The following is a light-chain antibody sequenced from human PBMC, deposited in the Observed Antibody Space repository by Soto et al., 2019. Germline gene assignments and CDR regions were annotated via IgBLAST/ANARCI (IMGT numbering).Light chain of an antibody. V-gene: IGKV3-11*01. CDR3: QKYDRAPT. CDR1: QNVANY. J-gene: IGKJ1*01. Sequence: EIVLTQSPATLSLSPGERATLSCRASQNVANYLDWYQQKPGQAPRLLIYESSNRATGIAARFSGSGSGTDFTLTISSLQPEDVATYYCQKYDRAPTFGPGTKVDIK. CDR2: ESS.